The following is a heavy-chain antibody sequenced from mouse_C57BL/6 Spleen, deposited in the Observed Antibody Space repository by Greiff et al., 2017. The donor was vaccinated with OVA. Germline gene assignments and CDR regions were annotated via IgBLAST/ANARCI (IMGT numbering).Heavy chain of an antibody. CDR2: ISSGSSTI. Sequence: DVKLVESGGGLVKPGGSLKLSCAASGFTFSDYGMHWVRQAPEKGLEWVAYISSGSSTIYYADTVKGRFTISRDNAKNTLFLQMTILRSEDTAMYYCAREATVVAFDYWGQGTTLTVSS. CDR3: AREATVVAFDY. V-gene: IGHV5-17*01. D-gene: IGHD1-1*01. CDR1: GFTFSDYG. J-gene: IGHJ2*01.